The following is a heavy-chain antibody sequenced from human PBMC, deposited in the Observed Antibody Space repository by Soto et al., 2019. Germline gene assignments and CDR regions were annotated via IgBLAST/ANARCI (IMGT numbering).Heavy chain of an antibody. V-gene: IGHV3-21*01. J-gene: IGHJ6*02. D-gene: IGHD2-15*01. Sequence: EGSLRLSCVASGFTFRTYTINWVRQAPGKGLEWVSGIRGFSPYTFYAESVKGRFTISRDNAKNSLYLQMNSLGVEDTAVYYCARDRGYDAHDYYYNAMDVWGQGTTVTVSS. CDR2: IRGFSPYT. CDR1: GFTFRTYT. CDR3: ARDRGYDAHDYYYNAMDV.